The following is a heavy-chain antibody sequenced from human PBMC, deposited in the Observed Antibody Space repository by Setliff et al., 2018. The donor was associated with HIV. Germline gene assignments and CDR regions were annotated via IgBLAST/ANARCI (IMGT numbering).Heavy chain of an antibody. Sequence: GASVKVSCKASGYTFTGYYMHWVRQAPGQGLEWMGWINPNSGGTNYAQKFQGRVTMTRDTSISTAYMELSRLSSDDTAVYYCARDGGPYGDYGGGAFDIWGQGTMVTVSS. CDR2: INPNSGGT. D-gene: IGHD4-17*01. V-gene: IGHV1-2*02. CDR1: GYTFTGYY. CDR3: ARDGGPYGDYGGGAFDI. J-gene: IGHJ3*02.